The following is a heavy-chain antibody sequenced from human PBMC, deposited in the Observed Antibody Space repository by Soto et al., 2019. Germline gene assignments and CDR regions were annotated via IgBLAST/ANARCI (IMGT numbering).Heavy chain of an antibody. CDR2: ISGSGGST. CDR3: AKDRIPPTPYQLLSAEFDY. CDR1: GFTFSSYA. D-gene: IGHD2-2*01. V-gene: IGHV3-23*01. Sequence: GGSLRLSCAASGFTFSSYAMSWVRQAPGKGLEWVSAISGSGGSTYYADSVKGRFTISRDNSKNTLYLQMNSLRAEDTAVYYCAKDRIPPTPYQLLSAEFDYWGQGTLVTVSS. J-gene: IGHJ4*02.